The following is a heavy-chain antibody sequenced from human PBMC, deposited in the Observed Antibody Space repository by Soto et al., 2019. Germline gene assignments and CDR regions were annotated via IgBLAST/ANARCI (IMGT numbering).Heavy chain of an antibody. V-gene: IGHV4-61*01. CDR1: GGSVSSGSYY. D-gene: IGHD4-17*01. J-gene: IGHJ6*02. Sequence: SETLSLTCTVSGGSVSSGSYYWSWIRQPPGKGLEWIGYIYYSGSTNYNPSLKSRVTISVDTSKNQFSLKLSSVTAADTAVYYCARDRDGDYYYYGMDVWGQGTTVTVSS. CDR2: IYYSGST. CDR3: ARDRDGDYYYYGMDV.